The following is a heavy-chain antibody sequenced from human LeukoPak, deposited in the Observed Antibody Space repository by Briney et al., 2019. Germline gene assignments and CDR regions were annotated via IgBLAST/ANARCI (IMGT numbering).Heavy chain of an antibody. CDR3: ARDFGYHPDY. J-gene: IGHJ4*02. Sequence: GGSLRLSCAASGFTFSNYWMHWVRQAPGKGLVWVSRINSDGSSSTYADSVKGRFTISRDNAKNTLYLQMISLRTEDTAVYYCARDFGYHPDYWGQGTLVTVSS. D-gene: IGHD3-16*02. V-gene: IGHV3-74*01. CDR2: INSDGSSS. CDR1: GFTFSNYW.